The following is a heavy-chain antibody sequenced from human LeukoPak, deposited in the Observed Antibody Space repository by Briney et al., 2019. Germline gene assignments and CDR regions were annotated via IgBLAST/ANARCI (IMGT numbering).Heavy chain of an antibody. CDR3: ARPHSSTDFYAFDI. J-gene: IGHJ3*02. CDR1: GGSISDYY. Sequence: PSETPSLTCTVSGGSISDYYWSWIRQPPGTGLEWIGYIRTSGSTNYSPSLASRATMSVDTSKNQISLKLRSVTAADTAVYYCARPHSSTDFYAFDIWGQGTMVTVSS. D-gene: IGHD2-2*01. CDR2: IRTSGST. V-gene: IGHV4-4*09.